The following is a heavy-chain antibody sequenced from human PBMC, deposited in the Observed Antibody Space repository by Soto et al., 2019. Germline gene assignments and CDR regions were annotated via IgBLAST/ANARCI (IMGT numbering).Heavy chain of an antibody. CDR3: AKFTVVTRWFDP. J-gene: IGHJ5*02. CDR1: GFTFSSYA. V-gene: IGHV3-23*01. D-gene: IGHD2-21*02. CDR2: ISGSGGST. Sequence: TGGSLRLSCAASGFTFSSYAMSWVRQAPGKGLEWVAAISGSGGSTYYADSVKGRFTISRDNSKNTLYLQMNSLSAEDTAVYYCAKFTVVTRWFDPWGQGTLVTVSS.